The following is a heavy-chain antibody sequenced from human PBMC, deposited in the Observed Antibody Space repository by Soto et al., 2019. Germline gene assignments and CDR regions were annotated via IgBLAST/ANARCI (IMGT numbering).Heavy chain of an antibody. CDR1: GGSISSGDYY. Sequence: SETLSLTCTVSGGSISSGDYYWSWIRQPPGTGLEWIGYIYNSGSAYYNPSLKSRVTISVDTSKHQFSLKLSSVTAADTAMVYGARASNYTWFDRWGQGTLVIVSS. CDR2: IYNSGSA. V-gene: IGHV4-30-4*01. J-gene: IGHJ5*02. D-gene: IGHD4-4*01. CDR3: ARASNYTWFDR.